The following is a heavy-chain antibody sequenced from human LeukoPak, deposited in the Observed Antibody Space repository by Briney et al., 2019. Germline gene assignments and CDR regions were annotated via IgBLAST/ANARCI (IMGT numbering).Heavy chain of an antibody. CDR1: GFTFSSYS. V-gene: IGHV3-23*01. Sequence: GALRLSCAASGFTFSSYSMNWVRQAPGKGLEWVSTISGSGGSTYYADSVKGRFTISRDNSKNTLYLQMNSLRAEDTAVYYCAKAPSSSGSYYGVDYWGQGTLVTVSS. D-gene: IGHD1-26*01. J-gene: IGHJ4*02. CDR3: AKAPSSSGSYYGVDY. CDR2: ISGSGGST.